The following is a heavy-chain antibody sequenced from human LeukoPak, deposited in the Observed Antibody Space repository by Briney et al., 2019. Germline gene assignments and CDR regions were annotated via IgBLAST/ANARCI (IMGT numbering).Heavy chain of an antibody. CDR3: TRDDI. J-gene: IGHJ3*02. CDR2: ISCDGSNT. CDR1: GFTFSTYA. V-gene: IGHV3-30-3*01. Sequence: GGSLRLSCAASGFTFSTYAMHWVRQAPGKGREWVAVISCDGSNTYSADSVKGRFTISRDNAKNSLYLQMNSLRAEDTAVYYCTRDDIWGQGTMVTVSS.